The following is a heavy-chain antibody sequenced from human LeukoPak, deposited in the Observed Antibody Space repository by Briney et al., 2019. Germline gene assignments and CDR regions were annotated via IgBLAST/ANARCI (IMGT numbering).Heavy chain of an antibody. D-gene: IGHD3-10*01. CDR2: ISHDGMNA. V-gene: IGHV3-21*01. CDR1: GLHFSGTA. Sequence: GGSLRLSCAASGLHFSGTAMSWVRQAPGKGLEWVSAISHDGMNAYYADSVKGRFTISRDNAKNSVYLQMNSLRAEDTAVYYCARDRVGYWFFDLWGRGTLVTVSS. J-gene: IGHJ2*01. CDR3: ARDRVGYWFFDL.